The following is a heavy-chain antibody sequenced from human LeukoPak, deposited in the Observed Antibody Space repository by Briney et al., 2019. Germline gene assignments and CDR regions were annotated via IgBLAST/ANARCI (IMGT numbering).Heavy chain of an antibody. Sequence: PSETLSLTCTVSSGSISSYYWSWIRQPPGKGLEWIGYIYYSGGTNYNPSLKSRVTVSVDTSKNQFSLKLRSVTAADTAVYYCARHPYYDSSGYYFGYGAFDIWGQGTMVTVSS. CDR2: IYYSGGT. V-gene: IGHV4-59*08. D-gene: IGHD3-22*01. CDR1: SGSISSYY. J-gene: IGHJ3*02. CDR3: ARHPYYDSSGYYFGYGAFDI.